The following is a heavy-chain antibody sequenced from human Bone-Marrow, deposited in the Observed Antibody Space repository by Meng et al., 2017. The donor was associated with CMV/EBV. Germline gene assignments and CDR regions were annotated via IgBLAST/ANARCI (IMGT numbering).Heavy chain of an antibody. J-gene: IGHJ5*01. CDR1: GGSFSNYC. CDR3: ARGPLETSALDSSGYNRFDS. Sequence: SETLSLTCAIYGGSFSNYCWTWIRQTPGKGLEWIGDINYYETTHYKPSLKSRVTISVDKAKNQFSLKMTSVSAADTALYYCARGPLETSALDSSGYNRFDSWGQGTLVTSPQ. D-gene: IGHD6-25*01. CDR2: INYYETT. V-gene: IGHV4-34*01.